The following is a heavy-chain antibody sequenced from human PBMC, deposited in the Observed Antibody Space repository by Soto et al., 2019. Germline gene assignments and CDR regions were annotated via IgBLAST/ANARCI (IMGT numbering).Heavy chain of an antibody. Sequence: ASVKVSCKASGYTFTGYYMHWVRQAPGQGLEWMGWINPNSGGTNYAQKFQGRVTMTRDTSISTAYMELSRLRSDDTAVYYCVRGWPSGTGWFDPWGQGTLVTVSS. V-gene: IGHV1-2*02. D-gene: IGHD1-26*01. J-gene: IGHJ5*02. CDR1: GYTFTGYY. CDR3: VRGWPSGTGWFDP. CDR2: INPNSGGT.